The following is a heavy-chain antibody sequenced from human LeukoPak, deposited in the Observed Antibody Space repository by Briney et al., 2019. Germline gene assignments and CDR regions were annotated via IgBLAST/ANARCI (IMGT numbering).Heavy chain of an antibody. CDR3: TRASYSNYEIEY. J-gene: IGHJ4*02. D-gene: IGHD4-11*01. Sequence: ASVKVSCKASGYTFTNYYMHWVRQAPGQGLEWMGIINPSGGGTSYAQKFQGRVTATRDTSTSTVYMELSSLRSEDTAVYYCTRASYSNYEIEYWGQGTLVTVSS. CDR2: INPSGGGT. CDR1: GYTFTNYY. V-gene: IGHV1-46*01.